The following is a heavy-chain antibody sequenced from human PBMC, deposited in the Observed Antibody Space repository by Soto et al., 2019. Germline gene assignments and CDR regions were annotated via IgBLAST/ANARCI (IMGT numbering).Heavy chain of an antibody. Sequence: SETRSLTCTVSGGSVSSNYWSWIRQPPGTGLEWIGYIYYSRSTNYNPSLKSRVTISVDTSKNQFSLKLSSVTAADTAVYYCAKGGDFMDVWGKGTTVTVSS. D-gene: IGHD3-16*01. J-gene: IGHJ6*04. CDR3: AKGGDFMDV. CDR1: GGSVSSNY. CDR2: IYYSRST. V-gene: IGHV4-59*02.